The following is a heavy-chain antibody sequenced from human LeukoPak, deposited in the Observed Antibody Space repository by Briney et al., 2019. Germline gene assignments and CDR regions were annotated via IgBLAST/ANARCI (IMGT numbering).Heavy chain of an antibody. V-gene: IGHV3-23*01. J-gene: IGHJ4*02. CDR2: ISGSGGNT. CDR3: ARDPNMVVTYLFDY. D-gene: IGHD4/OR15-4a*01. Sequence: PGGTLRLSCAASGFTFSSYGMSWVRQAPGKGLEWVSAISGSGGNTYYADSVKGRFTISRDNSKNTLYLQMNSLRAEDTAVYYCARDPNMVVTYLFDYWGQGTLVTVSS. CDR1: GFTFSSYG.